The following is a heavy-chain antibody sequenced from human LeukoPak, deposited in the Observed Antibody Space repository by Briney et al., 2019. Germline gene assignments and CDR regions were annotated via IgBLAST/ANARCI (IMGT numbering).Heavy chain of an antibody. V-gene: IGHV4-39*01. J-gene: IGHJ3*02. CDR3: ASTQWLNAFDI. D-gene: IGHD6-19*01. CDR2: IHDSGST. Sequence: PSETLSLTCTVSGGSISSSSYYWGWIRQPPGKGLEWIGSIHDSGSTYYNPSLKSRVTISVDTSKNQLSLKLSSVTAADTAVYYCASTQWLNAFDIWGQGTMVTVSS. CDR1: GGSISSSSYY.